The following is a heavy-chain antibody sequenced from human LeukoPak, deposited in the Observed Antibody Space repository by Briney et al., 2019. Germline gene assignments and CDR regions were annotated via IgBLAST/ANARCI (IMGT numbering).Heavy chain of an antibody. J-gene: IGHJ3*01. V-gene: IGHV4-39*07. CDR3: AKSYGYGLVDF. Sequence: SETLSLTCTGSGGSISSNSYYWGRIRQPPGKEREWIGSIYYSRSTYYSPSLKNRVTIPLDTSRHQFSLKLNAVTDADTSVYYCAKSYGYGLVDFWGQGRMVSVSS. D-gene: IGHD5-18*01. CDR2: IYYSRST. CDR1: GGSISSNSYY.